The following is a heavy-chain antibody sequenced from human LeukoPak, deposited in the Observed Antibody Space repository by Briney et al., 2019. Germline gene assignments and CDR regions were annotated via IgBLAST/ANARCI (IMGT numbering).Heavy chain of an antibody. D-gene: IGHD2-21*02. Sequence: PGGSLRLSCAASGLAASGFTFSAYGMNWVRQAPGRGLEWVSTISGSGATTYYADSVKGRFTISRDNSKNTLFLQMDSLGVEDTALYYCASTANSLHVDFDYWGQGTLVTVSS. J-gene: IGHJ4*02. CDR1: GFTFSAYG. CDR2: ISGSGATT. V-gene: IGHV3-23*01. CDR3: ASTANSLHVDFDY.